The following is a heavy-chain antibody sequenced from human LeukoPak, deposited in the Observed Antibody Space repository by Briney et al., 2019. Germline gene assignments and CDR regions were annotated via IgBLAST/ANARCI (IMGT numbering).Heavy chain of an antibody. CDR2: INADSCNT. J-gene: IGHJ4*02. CDR1: GYTFTSRG. V-gene: IGHV1-18*04. Sequence: ASVKVSCKASGYTFTSRGFSWLRQAPGQGLEWMGWINADSCNTNYAQKLQGRVTLTTDTSTNTAYMELRSLRSDDTAVYYCARDEVSGGWYNHWGQGTLVTVSS. D-gene: IGHD6-19*01. CDR3: ARDEVSGGWYNH.